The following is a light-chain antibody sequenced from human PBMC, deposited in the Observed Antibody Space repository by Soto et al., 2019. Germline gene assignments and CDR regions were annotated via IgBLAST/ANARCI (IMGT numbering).Light chain of an antibody. Sequence: EIVLTQSPGTLSLSPGERATLSCRASQSVSSSYLAWYQQKPGQAPRLLIYDTSSSATGIPDRFSGSGSGTDFSLAISRLEPEDFAVYYCQQCGSSPSFGQGTKGERK. CDR3: QQCGSSPS. V-gene: IGKV3-20*01. CDR2: DTS. J-gene: IGKJ1*01. CDR1: QSVSSSY.